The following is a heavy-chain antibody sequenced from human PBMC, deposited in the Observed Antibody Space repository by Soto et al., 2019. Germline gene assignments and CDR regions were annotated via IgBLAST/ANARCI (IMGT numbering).Heavy chain of an antibody. J-gene: IGHJ4*02. Sequence: QITLKESGPTLVKPTQTLTLTCTFSGFSLSTSGVGVGWIRQPPGKALEWLALIYWDDDKRYSPSLKSRLTITKDTPKXXVXLXXTNMDPVDTATYYCAHSRSYYDILTGPDPLYYFDYWGQGTLVTVSS. CDR3: AHSRSYYDILTGPDPLYYFDY. D-gene: IGHD3-9*01. CDR2: IYWDDDK. CDR1: GFSLSTSGVG. V-gene: IGHV2-5*02.